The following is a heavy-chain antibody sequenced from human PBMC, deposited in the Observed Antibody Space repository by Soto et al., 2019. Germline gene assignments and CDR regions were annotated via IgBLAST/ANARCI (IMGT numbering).Heavy chain of an antibody. Sequence: QVQLQESGPGLVKPSQTLSLTCTVSGGSMSSSKYYWSWIRQHPGKGLEWIGYIYYSGITYYNPSLKSRVTISLDTSKNQFSLKLSSVTAADTAVYYCARYVAPDFDYGGQGTLVTVSS. V-gene: IGHV4-31*03. CDR1: GGSMSSSKYY. D-gene: IGHD3-10*02. J-gene: IGHJ4*02. CDR3: ARYVAPDFDY. CDR2: IYYSGIT.